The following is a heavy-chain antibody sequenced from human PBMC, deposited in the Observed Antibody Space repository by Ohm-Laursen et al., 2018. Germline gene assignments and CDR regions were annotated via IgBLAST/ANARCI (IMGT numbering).Heavy chain of an antibody. Sequence: SLRLSCTASGFTVSSHQMNWVRQAPGMGPQWVSLIYTAGVTNYADSVKGRFTISRDNSENMVYLQMNSLRAEDTAVYYCVRGGVGASQIYWGQGTLVTVSS. J-gene: IGHJ4*01. CDR2: IYTAGVT. V-gene: IGHV3-53*01. CDR1: GFTVSSHQ. D-gene: IGHD1-26*01. CDR3: VRGGVGASQIY.